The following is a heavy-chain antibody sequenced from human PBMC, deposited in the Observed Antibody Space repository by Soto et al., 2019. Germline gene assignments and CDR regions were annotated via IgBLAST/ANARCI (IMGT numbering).Heavy chain of an antibody. CDR3: ARDKVWGGFDI. J-gene: IGHJ3*02. D-gene: IGHD3-16*01. CDR2: ISGYNGNT. Sequence: QVQLVQSGPELKKPGASVKVSCKSSGYSFSNYNFCWVRQAPGQGLEWLGWISGYNGNTKYAQKLQGRVTLTTDSFTSTAYMELRSLRSDDTAIYYCARDKVWGGFDIWGQGIMVTVSS. CDR1: GYSFSNYN. V-gene: IGHV1-18*01.